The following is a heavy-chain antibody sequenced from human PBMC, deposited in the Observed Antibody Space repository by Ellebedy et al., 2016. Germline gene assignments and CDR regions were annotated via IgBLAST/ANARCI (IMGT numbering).Heavy chain of an antibody. CDR2: IKQDGSEK. D-gene: IGHD5-24*01. Sequence: GESLKISCAASGFTFSSYWMSWVRQAPGKGLEWVANIKQDGSEKYYVDSVKGRFTISRDNAKNSLYLQMNSLRAEDTAVYYCAAPGGGYNPWGQGTLVTVSS. J-gene: IGHJ5*02. CDR3: AAPGGGYNP. CDR1: GFTFSSYW. V-gene: IGHV3-7*01.